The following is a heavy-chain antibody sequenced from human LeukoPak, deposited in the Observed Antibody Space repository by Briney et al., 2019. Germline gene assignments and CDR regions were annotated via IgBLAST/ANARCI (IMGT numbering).Heavy chain of an antibody. V-gene: IGHV4-39*01. D-gene: IGHD6-6*01. CDR3: ARLALSSSVDY. CDR1: GGSNSSSSYY. Sequence: SETLSLTCTVSGGSNSSSSYYWGWIRQPPGKGLEWIGSIYYSGSTYYNPSLKSQVTISVDTSKNQFSLKLSSVTAADTAVYYCARLALSSSVDYWGQGTLVTVSS. J-gene: IGHJ4*02. CDR2: IYYSGST.